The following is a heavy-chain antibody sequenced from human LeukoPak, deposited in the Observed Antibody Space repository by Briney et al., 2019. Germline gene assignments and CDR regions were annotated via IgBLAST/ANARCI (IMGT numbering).Heavy chain of an antibody. D-gene: IGHD5-12*01. CDR1: GFTFSSYE. J-gene: IGHJ4*02. CDR2: ISSSGSTI. CDR3: ARVMEWLQIDY. Sequence: GGSLRLSCAASGFTFSSYEMNWVRQAPGKGLEWVSYISSSGSTIYYADSVKGRFTISRDNAKNSLYLQMNSLRAEDTAVYYCARVMEWLQIDYWAREPWSPSPQ. V-gene: IGHV3-48*03.